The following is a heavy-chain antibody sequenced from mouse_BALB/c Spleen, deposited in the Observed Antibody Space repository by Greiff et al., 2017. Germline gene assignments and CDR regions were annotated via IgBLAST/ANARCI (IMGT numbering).Heavy chain of an antibody. D-gene: IGHD2-2*01. CDR1: GFSLTGYG. V-gene: IGHV2-6-7*01. CDR3: ARGGGYDGNYYAMDY. J-gene: IGHJ4*01. CDR2: IWGDGST. Sequence: VKLVESGPGLVAPSQSLSITCTVSGFSLTGYGVNWVRQPPGKGLEWLGMIWGDGSTDYNSALKSRLSISKDNSKSQVFLKMNSLQTDDTARYYCARGGGYDGNYYAMDYWGQGTSVTVSS.